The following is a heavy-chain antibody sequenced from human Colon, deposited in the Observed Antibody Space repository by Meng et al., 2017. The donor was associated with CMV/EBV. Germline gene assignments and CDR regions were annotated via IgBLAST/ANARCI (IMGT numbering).Heavy chain of an antibody. CDR2: VSGSSITT. J-gene: IGHJ4*01. CDR1: GFTFSSYA. V-gene: IGHV3-23*01. CDR3: VKDHKD. Sequence: GPLRLSCVGSGFTFSSYALSWVRQAPGKGLEWVSTVSGSSITTYYADSVKGRFTISRDNYNDILSLEMNSLRAEDTALYYCVKDHKDWGHGTLVTVSS.